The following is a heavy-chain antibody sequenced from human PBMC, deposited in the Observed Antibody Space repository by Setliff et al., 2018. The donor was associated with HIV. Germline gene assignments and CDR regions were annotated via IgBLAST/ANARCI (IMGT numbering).Heavy chain of an antibody. V-gene: IGHV3-30*04. Sequence: PGGSLRLSCAASGFTLTDYPMNWVRQAPGNGLEWVAVIACHGNWHDYAASVKGRFTISRDTSRNTLYLQMNSLRVEDSALYYCARENNFDYWGQGTLVTVSS. CDR1: GFTLTDYP. CDR2: IACHGNWH. CDR3: ARENNFDY. J-gene: IGHJ4*02.